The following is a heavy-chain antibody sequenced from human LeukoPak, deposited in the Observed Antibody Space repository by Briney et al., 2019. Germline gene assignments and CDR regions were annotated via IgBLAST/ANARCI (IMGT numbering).Heavy chain of an antibody. J-gene: IGHJ4*02. CDR3: ARAFKSTTGSYRGGFDN. Sequence: WASVKVSCKASGYTYITYDINWVRQATGQGLEWMGWMNPNSGNTGYAQKFQDRVTITRNTSISTAYMELSSLRSEDTAVYYCARAFKSTTGSYRGGFDNWGQGTLVTVSS. D-gene: IGHD1-26*01. CDR2: MNPNSGNT. CDR1: GYTYITYD. V-gene: IGHV1-8*03.